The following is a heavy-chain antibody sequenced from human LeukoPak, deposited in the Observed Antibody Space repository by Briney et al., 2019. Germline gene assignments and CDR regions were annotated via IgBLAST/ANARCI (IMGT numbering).Heavy chain of an antibody. CDR2: INPNSGGT. V-gene: IGHV1-2*02. Sequence: ASVKVSCKASGYTFTGYYMHWVRQAPGQGLEWMGWINPNSGGTNYAQKFQGRVTMTRDTSISTAYMELSRLRSDDTAVYYCARDDILTGYYPPFDYWGQGTLVTVSS. J-gene: IGHJ4*02. CDR3: ARDDILTGYYPPFDY. CDR1: GYTFTGYY. D-gene: IGHD3-9*01.